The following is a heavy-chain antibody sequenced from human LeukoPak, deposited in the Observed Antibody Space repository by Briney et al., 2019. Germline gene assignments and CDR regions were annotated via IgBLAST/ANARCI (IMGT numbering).Heavy chain of an antibody. J-gene: IGHJ4*02. Sequence: GGSLRLSCAASGFTFSSYGMHWVRQAPGKGLEWVAFIRYDGSNKYYADSVKGRFTISRDNSKNTLYLQMNSLRAEDTAVYYCAKDEYDFWSGYSDLDYWGQGTLVTVSS. CDR1: GFTFSSYG. V-gene: IGHV3-30*02. CDR3: AKDEYDFWSGYSDLDY. CDR2: IRYDGSNK. D-gene: IGHD3-3*01.